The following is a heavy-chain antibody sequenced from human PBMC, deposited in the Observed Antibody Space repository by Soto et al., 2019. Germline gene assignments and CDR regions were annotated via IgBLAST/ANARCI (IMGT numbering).Heavy chain of an antibody. CDR2: INGDGSST. CDR1: GFTFSDYR. J-gene: IGHJ4*02. CDR3: TTLGAHQLGGRDY. Sequence: EVQLVESGGGLVHPGGSLRLSCAGSGFTFSDYRVHWVSQAPGKGLVWVSVINGDGSSTNYADSVTGRFTISRDNAKNTVNMQMNGLRAEDTAVYYCTTLGAHQLGGRDYWGQGTLVTVSS. D-gene: IGHD7-27*01. V-gene: IGHV3-74*01.